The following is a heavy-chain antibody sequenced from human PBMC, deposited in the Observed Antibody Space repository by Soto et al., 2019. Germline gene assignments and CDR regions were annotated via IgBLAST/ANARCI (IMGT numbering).Heavy chain of an antibody. Sequence: ASVKVSCKASGGTFSSYTISWVRQAPGQGLEWMGRIIPILGIANYAQKFQGRVTITADKSTSTAYMELSSLRSEDTAVYYCASPLSMGSSSWYSDGAFDIWGQGTMVTVSS. CDR2: IIPILGIA. CDR1: GGTFSSYT. V-gene: IGHV1-69*02. J-gene: IGHJ3*02. CDR3: ASPLSMGSSSWYSDGAFDI. D-gene: IGHD6-13*01.